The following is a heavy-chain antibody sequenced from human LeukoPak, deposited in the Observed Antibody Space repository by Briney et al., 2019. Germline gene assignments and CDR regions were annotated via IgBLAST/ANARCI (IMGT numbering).Heavy chain of an antibody. Sequence: GESLQISCKGSGSNFTNYWIGWVRQLPGKGLERMGIIYPGDSDTRYSPSFQGQVLMSVDKSISTAYLQWGSLKASDTAMYYCARWGSSAAPFDYWGQGTLVTVSS. CDR2: IYPGDSDT. D-gene: IGHD6-13*01. CDR3: ARWGSSAAPFDY. J-gene: IGHJ4*02. V-gene: IGHV5-51*01. CDR1: GSNFTNYW.